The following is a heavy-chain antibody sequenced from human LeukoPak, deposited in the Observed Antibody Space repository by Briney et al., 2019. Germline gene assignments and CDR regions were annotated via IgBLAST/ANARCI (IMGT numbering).Heavy chain of an antibody. Sequence: ASVKVSCKASGYTFTSYYMHWVRQAPGQGLEWMGIINPSGGSTSYAQKFQGRVTMTRDTSISTAYMELSRLRSDDTAVYYCAREHVDTAMATMYYFDYWGQGTLVTVSS. CDR1: GYTFTSYY. D-gene: IGHD5-18*01. CDR2: INPSGGST. CDR3: AREHVDTAMATMYYFDY. V-gene: IGHV1-46*01. J-gene: IGHJ4*02.